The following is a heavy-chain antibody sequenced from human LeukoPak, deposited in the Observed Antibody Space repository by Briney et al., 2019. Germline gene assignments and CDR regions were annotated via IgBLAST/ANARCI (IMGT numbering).Heavy chain of an antibody. V-gene: IGHV3-33*08. CDR2: IWYDGSNK. D-gene: IGHD3-22*01. Sequence: PGRSLRLSCAASGFIFSGYGMHWVRQAPGKGLEWVAVIWYDGSNKYYADSVKGRFTISRDNSKNTLYLQMNSLRAEDTAVYYCAGAAIESKNYYDSSGYYPAAFDTWGQGTMVTVSS. J-gene: IGHJ3*02. CDR1: GFIFSGYG. CDR3: AGAAIESKNYYDSSGYYPAAFDT.